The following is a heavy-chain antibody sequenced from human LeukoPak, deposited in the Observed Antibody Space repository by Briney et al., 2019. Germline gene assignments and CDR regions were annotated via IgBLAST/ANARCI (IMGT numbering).Heavy chain of an antibody. J-gene: IGHJ4*02. Sequence: PSETLSLTCTVSGGSISSGSYCWNWIRQPAGKGLEWVGRIYPSCSTNYNPSLKSRVAISVDTSKNQFSLNLGSVTAADTAVYYCARNRDDYNLLFDYWGQGTLVTVSS. CDR2: IYPSCST. D-gene: IGHD5-24*01. CDR1: GGSISSGSYC. CDR3: ARNRDDYNLLFDY. V-gene: IGHV4-61*02.